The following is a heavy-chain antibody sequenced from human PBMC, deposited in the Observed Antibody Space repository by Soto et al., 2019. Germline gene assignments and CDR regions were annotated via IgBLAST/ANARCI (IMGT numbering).Heavy chain of an antibody. D-gene: IGHD2-15*01. J-gene: IGHJ6*02. V-gene: IGHV6-1*01. Sequence: SQTLSLTCAISGDSVSSNSDTWNWIRQSPSGGLEWLGRTYYRSKWYTDYALSVKSRITINPDTSKNHFSLQLNSVTPEDTAVYYCARAPYCSGGTCHDGMDVWGQGTTVTVSS. CDR3: ARAPYCSGGTCHDGMDV. CDR1: GDSVSSNSDT. CDR2: TYYRSKWYT.